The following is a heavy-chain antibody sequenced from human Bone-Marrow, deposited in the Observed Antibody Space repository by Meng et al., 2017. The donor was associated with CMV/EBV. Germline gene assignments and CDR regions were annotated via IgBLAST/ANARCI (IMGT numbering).Heavy chain of an antibody. J-gene: IGHJ6*02. Sequence: GSSLKISCAASGFTFDDYAMHWVRQTPEKGLEWVSLISWDGHSIYYADSVKGRFTISRDNSKKSLHLQMTSRRTEDTALYYCTRHRVYDGLDVWGQGTTVTVSS. CDR2: ISWDGHSI. CDR1: GFTFDDYA. V-gene: IGHV3-43D*03. CDR3: TRHRVYDGLDV.